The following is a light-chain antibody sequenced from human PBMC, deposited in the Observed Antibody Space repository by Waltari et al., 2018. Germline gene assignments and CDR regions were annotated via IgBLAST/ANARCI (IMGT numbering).Light chain of an antibody. CDR1: QRIKNN. J-gene: IGKJ5*01. CDR2: DAS. Sequence: ETVMTQSPATLSVYPGERATLSCRASQRIKNNLDWYQQKGGQPPRRLLFDASTRATGISARFSGSGYGTEFTLTISSLQSEDFAVYYCQQYDNWPLTFGQGTRLDIK. V-gene: IGKV3-15*01. CDR3: QQYDNWPLT.